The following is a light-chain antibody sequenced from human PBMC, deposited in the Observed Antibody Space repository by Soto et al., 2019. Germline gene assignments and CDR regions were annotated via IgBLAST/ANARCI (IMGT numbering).Light chain of an antibody. J-gene: IGKJ4*01. V-gene: IGKV3D-15*01. Sequence: EIVMTQSPATLSVSPGERATLFCRASQSVRDNLAWYQQKPGQAPSLLIYGASIRATGISARFSGVGSGTEFSLTISSLQSEDFAVYYCQQYDNWPLTFGGGTKVDIK. CDR3: QQYDNWPLT. CDR1: QSVRDN. CDR2: GAS.